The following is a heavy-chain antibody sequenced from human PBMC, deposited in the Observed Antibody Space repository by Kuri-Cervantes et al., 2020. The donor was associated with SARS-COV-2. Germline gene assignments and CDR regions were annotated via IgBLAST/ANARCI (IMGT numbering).Heavy chain of an antibody. V-gene: IGHV1-69*05. Sequence: SVKVSCKASGGTFSSYAISWVRQAPGQGLEWMGGIIPIFGTANYAQKLQGRVTMTTDTSTSTAYMELRSLRSDDTAVYYCARWVRDQLLPHWYFDLWGRGTLVTVSS. CDR3: ARWVRDQLLPHWYFDL. J-gene: IGHJ2*01. D-gene: IGHD2-2*01. CDR1: GGTFSSYA. CDR2: IIPIFGTA.